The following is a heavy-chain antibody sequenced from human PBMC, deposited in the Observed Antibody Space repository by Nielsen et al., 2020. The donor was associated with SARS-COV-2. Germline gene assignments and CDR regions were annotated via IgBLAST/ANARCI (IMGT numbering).Heavy chain of an antibody. CDR3: APYADAFDI. Sequence: GGSLRLSCAASGFTFDDYAMHWVRHAPGKGLEWVSGISWNSGSIGYADSVKGRFTISRDNAKNSLYLQMNSLRAEDTALYYCAPYADAFDIWGKGTMVTVSS. V-gene: IGHV3-9*01. CDR2: ISWNSGSI. J-gene: IGHJ3*02. CDR1: GFTFDDYA.